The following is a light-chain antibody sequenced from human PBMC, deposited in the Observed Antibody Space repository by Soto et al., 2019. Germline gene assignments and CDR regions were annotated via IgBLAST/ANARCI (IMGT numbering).Light chain of an antibody. V-gene: IGKV3-20*01. CDR1: QSVSSN. Sequence: SAVTLSVSPGERATLSCRASQSVSSNLAWYQQKPGQAPRLLIYGASSRATGIPDRFSGSGSGTDFTLTISRLEPEDFTVYYCQQYGSAPWTFGQGTKVDIK. CDR3: QQYGSAPWT. J-gene: IGKJ1*01. CDR2: GAS.